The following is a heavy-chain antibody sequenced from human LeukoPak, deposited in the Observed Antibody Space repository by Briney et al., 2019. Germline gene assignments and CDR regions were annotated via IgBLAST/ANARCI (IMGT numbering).Heavy chain of an antibody. D-gene: IGHD3-22*01. Sequence: ASVKVSCKASGYTFTSYDINWVRQATGQGLEWMGWMNPNSGNTGYAQKFQGRVTMTRNTSISTAYMELSSLRSEDTAVYYCARGLITMIVVVKGYYFDYWGQGTLVTVSS. CDR1: GYTFTSYD. CDR3: ARGLITMIVVVKGYYFDY. CDR2: MNPNSGNT. V-gene: IGHV1-8*01. J-gene: IGHJ4*02.